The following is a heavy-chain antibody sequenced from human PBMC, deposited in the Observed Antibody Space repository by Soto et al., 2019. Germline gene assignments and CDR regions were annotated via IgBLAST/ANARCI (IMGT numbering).Heavy chain of an antibody. Sequence: QVQLVQSGAEVKKPGASVKVSCKASGYTFTSYGISWVRQAPGQGLEWMGWISAYNGNTNYAQKLQGRVTMTTDTSTSTAYMELRSLRSDDTAGYYCATAFSTQAAGTGAFDIWGQGTMVTVSS. J-gene: IGHJ3*02. CDR1: GYTFTSYG. CDR3: ATAFSTQAAGTGAFDI. V-gene: IGHV1-18*01. CDR2: ISAYNGNT. D-gene: IGHD6-13*01.